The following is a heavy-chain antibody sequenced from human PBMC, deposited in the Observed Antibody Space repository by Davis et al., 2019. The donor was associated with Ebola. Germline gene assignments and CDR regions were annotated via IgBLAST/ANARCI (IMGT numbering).Heavy chain of an antibody. CDR3: ARAPAGRWQWPGTACDQ. D-gene: IGHD6-19*01. CDR1: GLAFSRND. CDR2: IRFDGSEK. Sequence: GESLKISCAVSGLAFSRNDMHWVRQPPVKGLEWVAFIRFDGSEKYYADSVKGRFTISRENSKATLDLQMNSLRAEDTAVYYCARAPAGRWQWPGTACDQWGQGTLVTVSS. J-gene: IGHJ5*02. V-gene: IGHV3-30*02.